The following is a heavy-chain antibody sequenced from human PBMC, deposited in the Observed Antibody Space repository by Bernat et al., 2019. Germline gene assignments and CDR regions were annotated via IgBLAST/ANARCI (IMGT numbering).Heavy chain of an antibody. CDR1: GFTFSSYG. Sequence: QVQLVEPGGGLVQPGSPLRFSCPASGFTFSSYGMHWVGQAPCKGLEWVAVIWHEGSNKNYEDSVKGRFTITRDNSKNTLYLQMNSLRAEDTAVYYCARDGSAAGTINYFDIWGQGTMVTVSS. J-gene: IGHJ3*02. CDR3: ARDGSAAGTINYFDI. D-gene: IGHD6-13*01. V-gene: IGHV3-33*01. CDR2: IWHEGSNK.